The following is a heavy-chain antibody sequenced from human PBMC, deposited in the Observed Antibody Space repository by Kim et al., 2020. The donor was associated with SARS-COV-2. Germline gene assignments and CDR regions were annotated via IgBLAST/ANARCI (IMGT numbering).Heavy chain of an antibody. V-gene: IGHV1-18*01. CDR1: GYTFTSYG. D-gene: IGHD3-9*01. Sequence: ASVKVSCKASGYTFTSYGISWVRQAPGQGLEWMGWISAYNGNTNYAQKLQGRVTMTTDTSTSTAYMELRSLRSDDTAVYYCARFYDILTGYAHTYGMDVWGQGTTVTVSS. CDR2: ISAYNGNT. CDR3: ARFYDILTGYAHTYGMDV. J-gene: IGHJ6*02.